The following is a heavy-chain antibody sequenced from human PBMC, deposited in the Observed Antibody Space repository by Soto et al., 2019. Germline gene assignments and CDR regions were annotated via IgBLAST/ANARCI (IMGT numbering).Heavy chain of an antibody. CDR1: GFSVSTSGVG. CDR3: AHMAEDNGNYSRFDY. D-gene: IGHD1-7*01. J-gene: IGHJ4*02. CDR2: IYWTDDK. V-gene: IGHV2-5*01. Sequence: QITLKESGPTLVKPTQTLTLTCTFSGFSVSTSGVGVGWIRQPLGKALEWLALIYWTDDKRYSPSLTSRLTITKDTSKNQVVLTTTNMDPVDTATYYCAHMAEDNGNYSRFDYWGQETLVTVSS.